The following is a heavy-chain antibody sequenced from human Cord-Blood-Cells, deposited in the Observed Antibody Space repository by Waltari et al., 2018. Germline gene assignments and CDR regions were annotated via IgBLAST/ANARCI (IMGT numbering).Heavy chain of an antibody. CDR3: AREGEWYYFDY. CDR2: IWYDGSNK. J-gene: IGHJ4*02. V-gene: IGHV3-33*01. Sequence: QVQLVESGGGVVQPGRSLRLSCAASGFTLSSYGMHWVRQAPGKGLEWVAVIWYDGSNKYYADSVKGRFNISRDNSNNTLYLQMNSLRAEDTAVYYCAREGEWYYFDYWGQGSLVTVSS. D-gene: IGHD2-8*01. CDR1: GFTLSSYG.